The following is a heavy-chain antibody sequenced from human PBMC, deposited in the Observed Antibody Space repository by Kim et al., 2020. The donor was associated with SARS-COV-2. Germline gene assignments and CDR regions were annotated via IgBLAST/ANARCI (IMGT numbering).Heavy chain of an antibody. Sequence: SETLSLTCTVSGGSISNYYWNWIRQPPGKGLEWIGNIYSSGNTNYKPSLKSRVTISVDTSKNQFSLKLSSVTAADTAVYYCARHSRAYSAYEPFDNWGQGTQVTVSS. D-gene: IGHD5-12*01. CDR3: ARHSRAYSAYEPFDN. V-gene: IGHV4-59*08. CDR2: IYSSGNT. J-gene: IGHJ4*02. CDR1: GGSISNYY.